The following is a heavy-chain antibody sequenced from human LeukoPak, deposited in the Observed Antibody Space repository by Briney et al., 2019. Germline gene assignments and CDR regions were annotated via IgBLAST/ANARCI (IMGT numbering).Heavy chain of an antibody. Sequence: GRFLRLSCAASGFTFSSYGMHWVRQAPGKGLEWVAVISYDRSNKYYADSVKGRFTISRDNSKNTLYLQMNSLRAEDTAVYYCAKDVAVAGFYYFDYWGQGTLVTVSS. CDR3: AKDVAVAGFYYFDY. CDR1: GFTFSSYG. J-gene: IGHJ4*02. D-gene: IGHD6-19*01. CDR2: ISYDRSNK. V-gene: IGHV3-30*18.